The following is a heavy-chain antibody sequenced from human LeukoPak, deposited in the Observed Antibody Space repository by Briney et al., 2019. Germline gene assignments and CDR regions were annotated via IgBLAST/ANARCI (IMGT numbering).Heavy chain of an antibody. V-gene: IGHV1-69*05. J-gene: IGHJ4*02. CDR3: ASITMVRGVIPGKYYFDY. CDR1: GGTSSSYA. D-gene: IGHD3-10*01. Sequence: SVKVSCKASGGTSSSYAISWVRQAPGQGLEWMGGIIPIFGTANYAQKFQGRVTITTDESTSTAYMELSSLRSEDTAVYYCASITMVRGVIPGKYYFDYWGQGTLVTVSS. CDR2: IIPIFGTA.